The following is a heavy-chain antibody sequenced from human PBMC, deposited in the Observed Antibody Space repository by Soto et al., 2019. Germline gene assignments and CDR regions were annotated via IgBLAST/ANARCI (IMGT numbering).Heavy chain of an antibody. V-gene: IGHV3-30*18. Sequence: QVQLVESGGGVVQPGRSLRLSCAASGFTFSSYGMHWVRQAPGKGLEWVAVISYDGGNKYYADSVKGRFTISRDNSKNTLYLQMNSLRAEDTAVYYCAKDQQNTGSYCFDSWGQGSLVTVSS. D-gene: IGHD1-26*01. CDR2: ISYDGGNK. J-gene: IGHJ4*02. CDR3: AKDQQNTGSYCFDS. CDR1: GFTFSSYG.